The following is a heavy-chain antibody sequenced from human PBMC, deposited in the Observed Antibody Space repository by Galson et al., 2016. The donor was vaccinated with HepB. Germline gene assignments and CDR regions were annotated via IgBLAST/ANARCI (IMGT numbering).Heavy chain of an antibody. CDR2: ISYDGTDK. CDR3: AKEWGYCSSSSCHGFDH. J-gene: IGHJ4*02. D-gene: IGHD2-15*01. Sequence: SLRLSCAASGFTFSSYNIHWVRQAPGKGLEWVAVISYDGTDKNYADSVKGRFTISRDNSKNTLHLEMNTLRPADTAVYFCAKEWGYCSSSSCHGFDHWGQGTLVTVSS. CDR1: GFTFSSYN. V-gene: IGHV3-30*18.